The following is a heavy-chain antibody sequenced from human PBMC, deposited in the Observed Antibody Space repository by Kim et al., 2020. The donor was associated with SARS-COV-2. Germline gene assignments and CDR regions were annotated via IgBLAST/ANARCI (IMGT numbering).Heavy chain of an antibody. Sequence: GGSLRLSCAASGFTFGDYAMHWVRQAPGKGLEWVSGISWNSGSIGYADSVKGRFTISRDNAKNSLYLQMNSPRAEDTALYYCAKIAYGSPKTSIGYWGQGTLVTVSS. CDR1: GFTFGDYA. V-gene: IGHV3-9*01. D-gene: IGHD3-10*01. J-gene: IGHJ4*02. CDR2: ISWNSGSI. CDR3: AKIAYGSPKTSIGY.